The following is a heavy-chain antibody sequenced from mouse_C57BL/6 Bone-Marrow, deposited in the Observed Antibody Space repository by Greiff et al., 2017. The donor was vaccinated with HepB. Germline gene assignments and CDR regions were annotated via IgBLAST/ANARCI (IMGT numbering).Heavy chain of an antibody. CDR2: IRNKANNPAT. V-gene: IGHV6-6*01. Sequence: EVMLVESGGGLVQPGGSMKLSCAASGFTFSDAWMDWVRQSPEKGLEWVAEIRNKANNPATYYAESVKGRFTISRDDSKSSVYLQMNSLRAEDTGSYYCTSHEGFAYWGQGTLVTVSA. CDR3: TSHEGFAY. CDR1: GFTFSDAW. J-gene: IGHJ3*01.